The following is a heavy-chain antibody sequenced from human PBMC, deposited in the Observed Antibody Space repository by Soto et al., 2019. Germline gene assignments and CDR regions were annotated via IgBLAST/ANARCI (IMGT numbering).Heavy chain of an antibody. Sequence: SETLSLTCTVCGGSISSGSYYWSWIRQHPGKGLEWIGYIYYSGSTYYNPSLKSRVNISVDTSKNQFSLKLSSVTAADTAVYYCARGEPRITMVGDDCFQHWGQRSLVTVSS. CDR2: IYYSGST. V-gene: IGHV4-31*03. J-gene: IGHJ1*01. D-gene: IGHD3-10*02. CDR3: ARGEPRITMVGDDCFQH. CDR1: GGSISSGSYY.